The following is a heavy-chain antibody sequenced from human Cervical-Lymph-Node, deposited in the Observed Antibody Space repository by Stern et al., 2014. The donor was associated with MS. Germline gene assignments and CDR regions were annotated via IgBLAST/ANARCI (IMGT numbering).Heavy chain of an antibody. Sequence: VQLVESGGGVVQPGRSLRLSCAASTFTLSSYTMHWVRQAPGKGLEWVAVIPYHGNNKNYADSVKGRFSISRDNPKNTLYLQMNSLRAEDSAVYYCAREYSSSWSFPFDFWGQGTLVTVSS. D-gene: IGHD6-13*01. CDR1: TFTLSSYT. J-gene: IGHJ4*02. CDR2: IPYHGNNK. V-gene: IGHV3-30-3*01. CDR3: AREYSSSWSFPFDF.